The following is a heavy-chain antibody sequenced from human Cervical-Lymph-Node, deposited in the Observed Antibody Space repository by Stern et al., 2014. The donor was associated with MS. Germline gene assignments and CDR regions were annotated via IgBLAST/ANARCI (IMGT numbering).Heavy chain of an antibody. CDR2: IFSGGST. J-gene: IGHJ2*01. Sequence: EVQLVESGGDLIQPGGSLRLSCAVSGFTVTSNYMSWVRQAPGKGLEWVSVIFSGGSTYYADPVKGRFTISRDYAKNTLYLQMHSLRAEDSGVYFCTRHEETHWYFDHWGRGTLVTVSS. V-gene: IGHV3-53*01. CDR1: GFTVTSNY. CDR3: TRHEETHWYFDH.